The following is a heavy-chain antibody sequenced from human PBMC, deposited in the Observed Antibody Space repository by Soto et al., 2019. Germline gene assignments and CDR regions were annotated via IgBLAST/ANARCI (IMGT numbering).Heavy chain of an antibody. CDR1: GGSINSGGYY. CDR2: IYYSGST. V-gene: IGHV4-31*03. CDR3: ASSNIAAAGFYYYGMDV. Sequence: TLSLTCTVSGGSINSGGYYWSWTRQHPGEGLEWIGYIYYSGSTYYNPSLKSRVTISVDTSKNQFSLKLSSVTAADTAVYYCASSNIAAAGFYYYGMDVWGRGTTVTVSS. J-gene: IGHJ6*02. D-gene: IGHD6-13*01.